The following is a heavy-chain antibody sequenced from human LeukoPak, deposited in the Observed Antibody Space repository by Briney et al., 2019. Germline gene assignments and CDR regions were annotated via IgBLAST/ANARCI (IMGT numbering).Heavy chain of an antibody. CDR3: AKEIGSGSYYNNYNWFDP. V-gene: IGHV3-23*01. CDR1: GFTFSSYT. Sequence: ETGGSLRLSCAASGFTFSSYTMSWVRQAPGKGLEWVSAISGSGGSTYYADSVKGRFTISRDNYKNTMYLQMNSMRAEDTAVYYCAKEIGSGSYYNNYNWFDPWGQGTLVTVSS. D-gene: IGHD3-10*01. J-gene: IGHJ5*02. CDR2: ISGSGGST.